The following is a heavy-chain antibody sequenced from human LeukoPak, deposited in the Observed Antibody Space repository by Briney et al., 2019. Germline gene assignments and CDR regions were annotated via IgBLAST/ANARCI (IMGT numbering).Heavy chain of an antibody. CDR2: MNPNSGNT. Sequence: ASVKVSCKASGYTFTSYDISWVRQATGQGLEWMGWMNPNSGNTGYAQKFQGRVTMTRNTSISTAYMELSSLRSEDTAVYYCAGLSSSSVLNAFDIWGQGTMVTVSS. CDR3: AGLSSSSVLNAFDI. CDR1: GYTFTSYD. V-gene: IGHV1-8*01. J-gene: IGHJ3*02. D-gene: IGHD6-6*01.